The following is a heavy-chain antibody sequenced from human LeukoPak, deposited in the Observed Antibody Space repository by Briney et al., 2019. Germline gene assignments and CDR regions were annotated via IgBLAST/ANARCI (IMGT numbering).Heavy chain of an antibody. CDR2: ITSSASTI. J-gene: IGHJ6*02. D-gene: IGHD2-15*01. CDR1: GGSFSGYY. CDR3: ARDGNSYCSAGSCYSGYCYFGMDV. Sequence: LSLTCAVYGGSFSGYYWSWVRQAPGKGLEWVSYITSSASTIYYADSVKGRFTISRDNAKNSLYLQMNSLRAEDTAVYYCARDGNSYCSAGSCYSGYCYFGMDVWGQGTTVTVSS. V-gene: IGHV3-11*01.